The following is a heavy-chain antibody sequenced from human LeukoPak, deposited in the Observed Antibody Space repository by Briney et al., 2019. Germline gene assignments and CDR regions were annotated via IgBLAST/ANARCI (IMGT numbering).Heavy chain of an antibody. V-gene: IGHV1-18*01. CDR1: GYTFTNYG. D-gene: IGHD6-13*01. J-gene: IGHJ4*02. CDR2: INANNGNT. Sequence: ASVKVSCKASGYTFTNYGITWMRQAPGQGLEWMGWINANNGNTNYAQNFQGRVTMTRDTSTSTAYMDLRSLRSDDTAVYYCARGPIAAAGDYWGQGTLVTVSS. CDR3: ARGPIAAAGDY.